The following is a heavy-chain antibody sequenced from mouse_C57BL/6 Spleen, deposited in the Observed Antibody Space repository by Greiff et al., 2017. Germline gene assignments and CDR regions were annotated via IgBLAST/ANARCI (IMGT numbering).Heavy chain of an antibody. J-gene: IGHJ1*03. Sequence: QVQLKQSGPGLVAPSQSLSIPCTVSGFSLTSYAISWVRQPPGKGLEWLGVIWTGGGTNYNSALKARLSISKDNSKSQVFLKMNSLQTDDTARYYCDRSLITTVVAPGYFDVWGTGTTVTVSS. CDR1: GFSLTSYA. CDR3: DRSLITTVVAPGYFDV. CDR2: IWTGGGT. V-gene: IGHV2-9-1*01. D-gene: IGHD1-1*01.